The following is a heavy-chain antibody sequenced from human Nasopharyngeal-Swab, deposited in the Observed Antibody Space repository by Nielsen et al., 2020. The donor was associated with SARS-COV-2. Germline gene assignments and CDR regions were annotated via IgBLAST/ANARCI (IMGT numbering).Heavy chain of an antibody. CDR2: IDMRGRTT. CDR3: VRGPVEGATGYFQF. Sequence: GESLKISCAMSGFTFSNYWMHWVRQAPGKGLEWVARIDMRGRTTTHADSVKGRFTISRDNAKNTLSLQMNSLTPADTAVYFCVRGPVEGATGYFQFWGQGTLVTVSS. D-gene: IGHD1-26*01. CDR1: GFTFSNYW. J-gene: IGHJ1*01. V-gene: IGHV3-74*03.